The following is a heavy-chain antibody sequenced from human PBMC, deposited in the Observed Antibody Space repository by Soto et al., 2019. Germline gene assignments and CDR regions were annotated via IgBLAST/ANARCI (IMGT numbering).Heavy chain of an antibody. V-gene: IGHV5-51*01. CDR3: ARHGGVEYYYDSSGTKDAFDI. Sequence: GESLKISCKGSGYSFTSYWIGWVRQMPGKGLGWMGIIYPGDSDTRYSPSFQGQVTISADKSISTAYLQWSSLKASDTAMYYCARHGGVEYYYDSSGTKDAFDIWGQGTMVTVSS. J-gene: IGHJ3*02. CDR2: IYPGDSDT. D-gene: IGHD3-22*01. CDR1: GYSFTSYW.